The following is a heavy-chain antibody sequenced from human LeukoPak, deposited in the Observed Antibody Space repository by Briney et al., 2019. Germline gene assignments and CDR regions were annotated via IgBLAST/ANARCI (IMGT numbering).Heavy chain of an antibody. CDR3: VRRDTGWNYFDY. J-gene: IGHJ4*02. D-gene: IGHD6-19*01. CDR2: IYSTGES. CDR1: GGSVNSHH. Sequence: SETLSLTCAVSGGSVNSHHWGWIRQPPGKGLQWIGNIYSTGESKYNPSLKSRVSISLDTSKSHLSLNLTSVLAADTAIYYCVRRDTGWNYFDYWGQGILVTVSS. V-gene: IGHV4-4*08.